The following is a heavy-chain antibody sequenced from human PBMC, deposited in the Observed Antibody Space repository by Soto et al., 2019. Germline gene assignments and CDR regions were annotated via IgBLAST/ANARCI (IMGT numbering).Heavy chain of an antibody. D-gene: IGHD1-26*01. Sequence: GASVKVSCKASGGTFSSYTISWVRQAPGQGLEWMGRIIPILGIANYAQKFQGRVTITADKSTSTAYMELSSLRSEDTAVYYCAALSYCGSARRFLVGEAFDIWGPGTTVTVSS. J-gene: IGHJ3*02. CDR2: IIPILGIA. CDR1: GGTFSSYT. V-gene: IGHV1-69*02. CDR3: AALSYCGSARRFLVGEAFDI.